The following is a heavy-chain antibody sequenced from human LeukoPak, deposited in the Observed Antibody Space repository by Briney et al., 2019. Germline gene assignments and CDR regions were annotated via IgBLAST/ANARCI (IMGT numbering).Heavy chain of an antibody. V-gene: IGHV1-18*01. CDR3: ATTAVVAATALYAFDI. J-gene: IGHJ3*02. D-gene: IGHD2-15*01. CDR1: GYTFTSYG. CDR2: ISAYNGNT. Sequence: GASVKVSCKASGYTFTSYGISWVRQAPGQGLEWMGWISAYNGNTNYAQKLQGRVTMTTDTSTSTAYMELRSLRSDDTAVYYCATTAVVAATALYAFDIWGQGTMVTVSS.